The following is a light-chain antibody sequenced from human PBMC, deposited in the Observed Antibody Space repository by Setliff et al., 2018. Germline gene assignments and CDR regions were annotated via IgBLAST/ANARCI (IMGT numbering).Light chain of an antibody. CDR1: SSDFDDYDR. CDR3: CSLTKDSLEV. J-gene: IGLJ1*01. Sequence: QSALAQPASVSGSPGQSITISCVGSSSDFDDYDRVSWYRHYPGKAPKVMMYDVNKRPSGVFIRFSGSKSDNTASLTISDLQAEDEADYFCCSLTKDSLEVFGTGTKGTV. V-gene: IGLV2-14*03. CDR2: DVN.